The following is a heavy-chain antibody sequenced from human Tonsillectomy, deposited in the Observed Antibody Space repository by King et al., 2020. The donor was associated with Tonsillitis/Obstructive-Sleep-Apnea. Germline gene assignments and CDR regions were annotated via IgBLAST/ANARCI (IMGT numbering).Heavy chain of an antibody. CDR3: ARDSGTLFAFDI. Sequence: VQLVESGGGVVQPGRSLRLSCAASGFTFSSYGMHWVRQAPGKGLEWVAVIWYDGSNKYYADPVKGRFTISRDNSKNTLYLQMNSLRAEDTAVYYCARDSGTLFAFDIWGQGTMVTVSS. V-gene: IGHV3-33*01. CDR1: GFTFSSYG. D-gene: IGHD6-6*01. CDR2: IWYDGSNK. J-gene: IGHJ3*02.